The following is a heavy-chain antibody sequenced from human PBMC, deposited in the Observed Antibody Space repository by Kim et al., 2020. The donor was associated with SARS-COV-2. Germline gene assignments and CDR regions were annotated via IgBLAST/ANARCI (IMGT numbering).Heavy chain of an antibody. J-gene: IGHJ6*02. CDR2: ISAYNGNT. Sequence: ASVKVSCKASGYTFTSYGISWVRQAPGQGLEWMGWISAYNGNTNYAQKLQGRVTMTTDTSTSTAYMELRSLRSDDTAVYYCARGLDYGDYKDYGMDVWGQGTTVTVSS. V-gene: IGHV1-18*01. D-gene: IGHD4-17*01. CDR3: ARGLDYGDYKDYGMDV. CDR1: GYTFTSYG.